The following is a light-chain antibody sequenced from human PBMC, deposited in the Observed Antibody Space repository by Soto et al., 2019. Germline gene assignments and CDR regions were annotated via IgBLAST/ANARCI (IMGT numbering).Light chain of an antibody. CDR3: QQYYSPPWT. J-gene: IGKJ1*01. CDR1: QNVLYSSNKNY. CDR2: WAS. V-gene: IGKV4-1*01. Sequence: DIVMTQSPDSLAVSLGERATINCTSSQNVLYSSNKNYLAWFQQKPGQPPTLLIYWASARESGVPDRFSGSGSGTDFTLTISSLQAEDVAVYYCQQYYSPPWTFGQGTKVEIK.